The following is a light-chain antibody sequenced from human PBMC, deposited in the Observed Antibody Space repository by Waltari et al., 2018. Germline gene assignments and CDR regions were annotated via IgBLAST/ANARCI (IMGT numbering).Light chain of an antibody. CDR2: KAN. CDR3: ALYMGSGIWV. V-gene: IGLV8-61*01. Sequence: WYQNTPDTSPRTLMYKANARSSRVPGSFSGSNLENTAALTSTGAQADDESDYYCALYMGSGIWVFGGGTRLTVL. J-gene: IGLJ3*02.